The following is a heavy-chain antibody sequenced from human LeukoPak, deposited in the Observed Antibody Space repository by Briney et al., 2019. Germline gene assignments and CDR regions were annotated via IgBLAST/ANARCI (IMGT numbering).Heavy chain of an antibody. CDR3: AKGGGRRPGSLFYFDY. Sequence: PGGSLRLSCAASGFTFSSYGMSWVRQAPGKGLEWVSAISGSGGSTYYADSVKGRFTISRDNSKNTLYLQMSSLRTEDTAVYYCAKGGGRRPGSLFYFDYWGQGTLVTVSS. D-gene: IGHD1-26*01. CDR1: GFTFSSYG. J-gene: IGHJ4*02. V-gene: IGHV3-23*01. CDR2: ISGSGGST.